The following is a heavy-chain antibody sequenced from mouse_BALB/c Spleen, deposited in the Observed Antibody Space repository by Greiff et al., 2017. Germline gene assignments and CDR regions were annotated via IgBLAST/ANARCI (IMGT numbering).Heavy chain of an antibody. V-gene: IGHV5-9-3*01. J-gene: IGHJ4*01. CDR1: GFTFSSYA. Sequence: EVNLVESGGGLVKPGGSLKLSCAASGFTFSSYAMSWVRQTPEKRLEWVATISSGGSYTYYPDSVKGRFTISRDNAKNTLYLQMSSLRSEDTAMYYCARRDYAMDYWGQGTSVTVSS. CDR2: ISSGGSYT. CDR3: ARRDYAMDY.